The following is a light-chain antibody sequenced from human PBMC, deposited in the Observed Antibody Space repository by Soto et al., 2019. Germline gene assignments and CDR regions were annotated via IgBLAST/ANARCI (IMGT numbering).Light chain of an antibody. CDR3: CSYTTSNTRQIV. J-gene: IGLJ1*01. CDR1: SSDVVGYKY. V-gene: IGLV2-14*01. CDR2: DVS. Sequence: QSVLTQPAPLSGSPGQSITISCTGTSSDVVGYKYVSWYQQHPGKAPKFMIYDVSNRPSGVSNRFSGSKSGNTASLTISGLQAEDEADYYCCSYTTSNTRQIVFGTGTKVTVL.